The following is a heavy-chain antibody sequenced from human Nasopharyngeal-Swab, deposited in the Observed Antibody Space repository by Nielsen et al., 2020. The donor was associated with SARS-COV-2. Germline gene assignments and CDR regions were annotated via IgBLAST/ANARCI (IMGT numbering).Heavy chain of an antibody. CDR2: ISYHGSYK. CDR1: GFTFSNYG. CDR3: AKDGEAFYYYYYYMDV. Sequence: GGSLRLSCAASGFTFSNYGMHWVRQAPGKGLEWVAVISYHGSYKYYADSVKGRFTIFRDNSKNTLYLQMNSLRAEDTAVFYCAKDGEAFYYYYYYMDVWGKGTTVTVSS. J-gene: IGHJ6*03. D-gene: IGHD2-21*01. V-gene: IGHV3-30*18.